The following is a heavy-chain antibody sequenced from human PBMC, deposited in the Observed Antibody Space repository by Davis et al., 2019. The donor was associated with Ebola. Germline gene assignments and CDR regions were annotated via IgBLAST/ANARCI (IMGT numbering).Heavy chain of an antibody. CDR1: GFIFNNYY. Sequence: PGGSLRLSCAASGFIFNNYYMHWVRQPPGKGLVWVSRIKNDGRGTIYADSVGGRFTISRDNAKNTLYLQMNSLRAEDTAVYYCARGYYDGSSFYSLFDSWGQGTLVTVSS. J-gene: IGHJ4*02. CDR2: IKNDGRGT. CDR3: ARGYYDGSSFYSLFDS. V-gene: IGHV3-74*01. D-gene: IGHD3-22*01.